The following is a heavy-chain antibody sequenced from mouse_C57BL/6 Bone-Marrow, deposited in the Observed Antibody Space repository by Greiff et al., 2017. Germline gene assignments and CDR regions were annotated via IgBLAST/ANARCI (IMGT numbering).Heavy chain of an antibody. Sequence: EVKLVESGGGLVKPGGSLKLSCAASGFTFSSYAMSWVRQTPEKRLEWVATISDGGSYTNYQHNVKGRFTISRDNAKNNLYLQMSLLKSEDTAMYYCARGALVYWGQGTSVTVSS. CDR3: ARGALVY. J-gene: IGHJ4*01. CDR2: ISDGGSYT. D-gene: IGHD1-1*02. CDR1: GFTFSSYA. V-gene: IGHV5-4*03.